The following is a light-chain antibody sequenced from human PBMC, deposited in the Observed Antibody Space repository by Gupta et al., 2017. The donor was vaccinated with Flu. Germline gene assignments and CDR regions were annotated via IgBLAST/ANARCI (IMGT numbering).Light chain of an antibody. CDR3: QSFDSSLLWV. CDR2: GDT. Sequence: NSKIGAGYDVHWYKHVPGTAPKLLIYGDTSRPSGVPDRFSGSKSGTSASLAITELQAEDEADYYCQSFDSSLLWVFGGGTKLTVL. CDR1: NSKIGAGYD. J-gene: IGLJ3*02. V-gene: IGLV1-40*01.